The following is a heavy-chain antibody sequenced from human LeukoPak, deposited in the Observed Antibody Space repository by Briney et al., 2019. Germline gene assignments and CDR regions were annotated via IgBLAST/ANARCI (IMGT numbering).Heavy chain of an antibody. J-gene: IGHJ6*02. CDR2: IYYSGST. D-gene: IGHD6-13*01. V-gene: IGHV4-39*01. CDR1: GGSISSSSYY. Sequence: SETLSLTCTVSGGSISSSSYYWGWIRQPPGKGLEWIGSIYYSGSTYYNPSLKSRVTISVDTSKTQFSLKLSSVTAADTAVYYCARTHSSSWYYYYGMDVWGQGTTVTVSS. CDR3: ARTHSSSWYYYYGMDV.